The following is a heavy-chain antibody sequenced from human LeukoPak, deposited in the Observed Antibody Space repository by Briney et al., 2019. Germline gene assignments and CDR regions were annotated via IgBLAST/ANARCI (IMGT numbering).Heavy chain of an antibody. Sequence: SETLSLTCTVSGGSIRSSYYYWGWIRQPPGKGLEWIGSIYDSGSTYYNPSLKSRVTISVDRSKNQFSLKLSSVTAADTAVYYCARSPSSSGFPGVDFDYWGQGTLVTVSS. CDR2: IYDSGST. CDR3: ARSPSSSGFPGVDFDY. D-gene: IGHD6-19*01. J-gene: IGHJ4*02. CDR1: GGSIRSSYYY. V-gene: IGHV4-39*07.